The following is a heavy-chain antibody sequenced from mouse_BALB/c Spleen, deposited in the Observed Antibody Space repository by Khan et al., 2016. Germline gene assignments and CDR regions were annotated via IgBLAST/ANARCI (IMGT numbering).Heavy chain of an antibody. D-gene: IGHD3-1*01. V-gene: IGHV4-1*02. CDR2: INPDGTTI. CDR1: GFDFSRYW. CDR3: ARRACGTQAWFGY. J-gene: IGHJ3*01. Sequence: EVKLLESGGGLVQPGGSLKLSCAASGFDFSRYWMTWVRQAPGKGLEWIGEINPDGTTINYTPSLKEKFIISRDNAKNTLYLQMSKVRSEDIALYYCARRACGTQAWFGYWGQGTLVTVSA.